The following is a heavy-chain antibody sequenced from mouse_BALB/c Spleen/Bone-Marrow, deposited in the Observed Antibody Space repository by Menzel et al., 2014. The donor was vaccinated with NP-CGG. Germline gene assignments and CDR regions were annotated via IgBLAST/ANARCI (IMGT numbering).Heavy chain of an antibody. V-gene: IGHV1S53*02. CDR3: KRSLNFFAY. J-gene: IGHJ3*01. CDR1: GYTFTDHA. Sequence: QVQLQQSAAELVKPGASVKISCKASGYTFTDHAIHWVKQKPEQGLEWIGYFSPGNGNIRYNQKFKGKATLTADKSSSTAYMQLNSLTSEDSAVYFCKRSLNFFAYWGQGTLVTVSA. D-gene: IGHD1-3*01. CDR2: FSPGNGNI.